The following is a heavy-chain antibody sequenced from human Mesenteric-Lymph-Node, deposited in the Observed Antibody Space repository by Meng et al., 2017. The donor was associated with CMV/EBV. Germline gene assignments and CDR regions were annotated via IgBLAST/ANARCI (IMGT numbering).Heavy chain of an antibody. V-gene: IGHV3-53*01. CDR3: ARYRHYGMDV. CDR2: IYSGGTT. Sequence: GESLKISCAASGFSVSSNDMSWVRQAPGKGLEWVSVIYSGGTTYYADSVKGRITISRDNSKNTLNLQMNSLRAEDTAVYYCARYRHYGMDVWGQGTLVTVSS. D-gene: IGHD1-26*01. J-gene: IGHJ6*02. CDR1: GFSVSSND.